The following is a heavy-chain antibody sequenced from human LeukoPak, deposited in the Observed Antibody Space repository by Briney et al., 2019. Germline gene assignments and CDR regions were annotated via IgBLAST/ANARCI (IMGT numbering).Heavy chain of an antibody. D-gene: IGHD3-10*01. J-gene: IGHJ3*02. CDR3: VRESGADAFDI. V-gene: IGHV1-2*06. CDR1: GYTFTGYY. CDR2: INPNSGGA. Sequence: GASVKVSCKASGYTFTGYYIHWVRQAPGQGLEWMGRINPNSGGADFAQKFQGRVTMTRATSISTAYMELSRLTSDDTAVYFCVRESGADAFDIWGQGTMVTVSS.